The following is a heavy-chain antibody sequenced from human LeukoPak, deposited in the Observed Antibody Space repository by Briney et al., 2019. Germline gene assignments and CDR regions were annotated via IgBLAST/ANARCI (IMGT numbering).Heavy chain of an antibody. J-gene: IGHJ3*02. CDR1: GGSISSGSYY. V-gene: IGHV4-61*02. CDR2: IYSSGST. CDR3: SRQNAFDI. Sequence: PSETLSLTCTVSGGSISSGSYYWSWIRQPAGKGLEWIGRIYSSGSTNYNPSLKSRVTISVDTSKNQFSLKLTSLTAADTAVYYCSRQNAFDIWGQGKMVTVSS.